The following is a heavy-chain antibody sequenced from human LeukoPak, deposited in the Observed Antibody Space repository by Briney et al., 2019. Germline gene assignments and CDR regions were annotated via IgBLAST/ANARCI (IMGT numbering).Heavy chain of an antibody. CDR2: ISSSSSYI. CDR1: GFTFSSYS. V-gene: IGHV3-21*01. CDR3: ARVGASGGDAFDI. D-gene: IGHD1-26*01. Sequence: GGSLRLSCAASGFTFSSYSMNWVRQAPGKGLKWVSSISSSSSYIYYADPVKGRFTISRDNAKNSLYLQMNSLRAEDTAVYYCARVGASGGDAFDIWGQGTMVTVSS. J-gene: IGHJ3*02.